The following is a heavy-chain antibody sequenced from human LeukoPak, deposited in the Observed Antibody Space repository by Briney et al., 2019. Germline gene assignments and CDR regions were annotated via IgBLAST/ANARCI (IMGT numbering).Heavy chain of an antibody. CDR3: AKDIGGHCKDISCYIDS. Sequence: PGGSLRLSCAASGFTFDDYAMHWVRQAPGKGLEWVSLISSNGGNINYADSVKGCFTISRDNGKKSLYLQMNSLRPEDSALYYCAKDIGGHCKDISCYIDSWGQGTLVTVSS. J-gene: IGHJ4*02. CDR1: GFTFDDYA. CDR2: ISSNGGNI. V-gene: IGHV3-43D*03. D-gene: IGHD2-2*02.